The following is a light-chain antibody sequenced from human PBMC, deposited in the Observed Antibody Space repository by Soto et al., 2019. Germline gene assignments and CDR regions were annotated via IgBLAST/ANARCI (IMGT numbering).Light chain of an antibody. Sequence: EIVMTQSPATLSVSPGERATLSCRASQSVSSNLAWYQQKPGQAPRLLIYGASTRATGIPARFSGSGSGTEFTQSISRLQSHDFAVCYCQQYNNWPPVTFGQGTRLEIK. V-gene: IGKV3-15*01. CDR1: QSVSSN. J-gene: IGKJ5*01. CDR2: GAS. CDR3: QQYNNWPPVT.